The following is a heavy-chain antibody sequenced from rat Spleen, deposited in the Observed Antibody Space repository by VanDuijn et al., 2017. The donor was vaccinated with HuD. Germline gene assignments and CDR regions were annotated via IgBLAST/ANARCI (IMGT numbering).Heavy chain of an antibody. V-gene: IGHV5-22*01. Sequence: EVQLVESGGGLVQPGRSMKLSCAASGFTFSDYYMAWVRQAPKKGLEWVASISYEGSGTYYGDPVKGRFTISRDNAKSTLYLQMNSLRSEDTATYYCARLEGGFMDAWGQGASVTVSS. D-gene: IGHD1-11*01. CDR3: ARLEGGFMDA. CDR2: ISYEGSGT. J-gene: IGHJ4*01. CDR1: GFTFSDYY.